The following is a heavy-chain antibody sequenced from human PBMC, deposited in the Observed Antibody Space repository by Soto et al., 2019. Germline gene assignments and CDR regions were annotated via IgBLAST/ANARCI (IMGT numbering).Heavy chain of an antibody. CDR2: INAGNGDT. D-gene: IGHD3-22*01. CDR3: ARGYYESSGSGPIDP. J-gene: IGHJ5*02. CDR1: GYSFTSYS. Sequence: ASVKVSCKASGYSFTSYSTHWVRQAPGQRLEYMGWINAGNGDTKYSQKFQGRVTITRDTSARTAYMELSSLRSEDTAVYYCARGYYESSGSGPIDPWGQGTLVTVSS. V-gene: IGHV1-3*01.